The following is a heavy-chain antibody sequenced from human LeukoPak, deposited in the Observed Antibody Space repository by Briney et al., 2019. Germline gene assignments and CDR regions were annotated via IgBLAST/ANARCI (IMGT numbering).Heavy chain of an antibody. Sequence: HPGGSLRLSCAASGFTFSSYSMNWVRQAPGKGLEWVSYISSSSSTIYYADSVKGRFTISRDNAKNSLYLQMNSLRAEDTAVYYCASSVCGGDCSRVKRTLHDAFDIWGQGTMVTVSS. J-gene: IGHJ3*02. CDR3: ASSVCGGDCSRVKRTLHDAFDI. D-gene: IGHD2-21*02. CDR1: GFTFSSYS. CDR2: ISSSSSTI. V-gene: IGHV3-48*01.